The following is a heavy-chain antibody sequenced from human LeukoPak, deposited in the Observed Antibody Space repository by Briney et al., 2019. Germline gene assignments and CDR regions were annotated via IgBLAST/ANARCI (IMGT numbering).Heavy chain of an antibody. Sequence: GASVTVSCKASGYTFTSYGISWVRQAPGQGLEWMGWISAYNGNTNYAQKLQGRVTMTTDTSTSTAYMELRSLRSDDTAVYYCARAYSSGWYGHFDYWGQGTLVTVSS. J-gene: IGHJ4*02. CDR2: ISAYNGNT. CDR1: GYTFTSYG. D-gene: IGHD6-19*01. CDR3: ARAYSSGWYGHFDY. V-gene: IGHV1-18*01.